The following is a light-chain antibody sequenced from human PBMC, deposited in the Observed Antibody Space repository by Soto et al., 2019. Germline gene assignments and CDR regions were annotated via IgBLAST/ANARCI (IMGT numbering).Light chain of an antibody. Sequence: QSVLTQPPSVSGAPGQTVIISCSGSSSNLGAPYDVNWFRQLPGTVPRLLSDGNNNRPSGVPDRFSGSKSGTSASLAITGLQAEDEADYYCQSYDSSLSGYVFGTGTKVTVL. J-gene: IGLJ1*01. CDR2: GNN. CDR3: QSYDSSLSGYV. V-gene: IGLV1-40*01. CDR1: SSNLGAPYD.